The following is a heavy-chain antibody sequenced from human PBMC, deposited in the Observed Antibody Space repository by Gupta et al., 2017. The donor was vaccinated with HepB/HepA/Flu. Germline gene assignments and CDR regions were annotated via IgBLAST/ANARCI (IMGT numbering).Heavy chain of an antibody. CDR2: ISSSSSYI. CDR1: GSTFSSYS. D-gene: IGHD6-19*01. J-gene: IGHJ4*02. V-gene: IGHV3-21*01. CDR3: ASRTAVAATDFHY. Sequence: EVQLVESGGGLVKPGGSLRLSCAASGSTFSSYSINWVRQAPGKGLEWVSSISSSSSYIYYADSVKGRFTISRDNAKNSLYLQMNSLRAEDTAVYYCASRTAVAATDFHYWGQGTLVTVSS.